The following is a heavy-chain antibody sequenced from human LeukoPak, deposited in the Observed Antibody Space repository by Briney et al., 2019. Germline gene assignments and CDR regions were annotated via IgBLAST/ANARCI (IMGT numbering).Heavy chain of an antibody. CDR3: ARVRGYYYGSGSYYQ. Sequence: GASVKVSCKASGYTFTASYIHWVRQAPGQGLEWMGWINPNSGGTNYAQKFQGRVTMTRDTSISTAYMELSRLRSDDTAVYYCARVRGYYYGSGSYYQWGQGTLVTVSS. CDR1: GYTFTASY. V-gene: IGHV1-2*02. D-gene: IGHD3-10*01. J-gene: IGHJ4*02. CDR2: INPNSGGT.